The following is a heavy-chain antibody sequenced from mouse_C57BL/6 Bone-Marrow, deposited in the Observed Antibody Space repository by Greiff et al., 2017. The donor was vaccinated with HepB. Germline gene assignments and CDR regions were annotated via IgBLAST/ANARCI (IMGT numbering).Heavy chain of an antibody. J-gene: IGHJ3*01. CDR3: VRHVDGYYGGFAY. V-gene: IGHV10-1*01. Sequence: EVQLQESGGGLVQPKGSLKLSCAASGFSFNTYAMNWVRQAPGKGLEWVARIRSKSNNYATYYADSVKDRFTISRDDSESMLYLQMNNLKTEDTAMYYCVRHVDGYYGGFAYWGQGTLVTVSA. CDR2: IRSKSNNYAT. D-gene: IGHD2-3*01. CDR1: GFSFNTYA.